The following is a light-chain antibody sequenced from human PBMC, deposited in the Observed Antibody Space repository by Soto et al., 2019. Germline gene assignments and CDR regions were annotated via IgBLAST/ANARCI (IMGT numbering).Light chain of an antibody. CDR2: EVS. V-gene: IGLV2-8*01. J-gene: IGLJ1*01. CDR3: SSYAGSNNYV. Sequence: QSVLTQPPSASGSPGQSVTTSRTGNSSDFGGYNYVSWYQQHPGKAPKLMIYEVSKRPSGVPDRFSGSKSGNTASLTVSGLQAEDEADYYCSSYAGSNNYVFGTGTKVTVL. CDR1: SSDFGGYNY.